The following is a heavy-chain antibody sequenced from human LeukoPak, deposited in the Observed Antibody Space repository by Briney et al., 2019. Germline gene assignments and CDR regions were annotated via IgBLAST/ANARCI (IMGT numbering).Heavy chain of an antibody. D-gene: IGHD1-26*01. J-gene: IGHJ4*02. CDR3: AGQGGSYSFDF. CDR1: GGSIRSGSYY. V-gene: IGHV4-39*01. Sequence: SETLSLTCIVSGGSIRSGSYYWGWVRQAPGKGVEWIGSIYYTGTTWYNPSVKGRVTMSVDTSKTQFSLRLSSVTAADMAVYYCAGQGGSYSFDFWGQGALVTVSS. CDR2: IYYTGTT.